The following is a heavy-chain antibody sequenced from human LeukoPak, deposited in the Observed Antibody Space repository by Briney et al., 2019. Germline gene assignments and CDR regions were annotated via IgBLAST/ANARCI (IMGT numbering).Heavy chain of an antibody. CDR1: GGSITSYS. D-gene: IGHD3-10*01. CDR2: IYYSGNT. V-gene: IGHV4-59*12. Sequence: SETLSLTCAVSGGSITSYSWNWIRQPSGKGLEWIGCIYYSGNTNYNPSPTSGIGRSVDTSKNQISLTLRHMTGAETAVYDVAKGALLWFGDRMEYYFDYWGQGTLLTVSS. J-gene: IGHJ4*02. CDR3: AKGALLWFGDRMEYYFDY.